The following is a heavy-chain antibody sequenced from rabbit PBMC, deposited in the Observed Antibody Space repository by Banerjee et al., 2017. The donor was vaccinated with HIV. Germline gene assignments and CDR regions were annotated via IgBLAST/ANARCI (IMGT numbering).Heavy chain of an antibody. J-gene: IGHJ6*01. D-gene: IGHD8-1*01. CDR2: INAITGRA. CDR1: GVSFSDKDV. V-gene: IGHV1S45*01. CDR3: ARDTGTSFSTYGMDL. Sequence: QEQLVESGGGLVKPEGSLTLTCKASGVSFSDKDVMCWVRQAPGKGLEWIACINAITGRAVYASWAKGRFTFSRTSSTTVTLQMTSLTAADTATYFCARDTGTSFSTYGMDLWGPGTLVTVS.